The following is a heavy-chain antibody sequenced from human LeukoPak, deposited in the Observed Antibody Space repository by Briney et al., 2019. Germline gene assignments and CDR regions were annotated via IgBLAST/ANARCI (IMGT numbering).Heavy chain of an antibody. CDR3: AREGREGNFDY. J-gene: IGHJ4*02. V-gene: IGHV1-3*01. D-gene: IGHD3-10*01. CDR1: GYTFTSCA. Sequence: ASVKVSCKASGYTFTSCAMHWVRQAPGQRLEWMGWINAGNGNTKYSQKFQGRVTITRDTSASTAYMELSSLRSEDTAVYYCAREGREGNFDYWGQGTLVTVSS. CDR2: INAGNGNT.